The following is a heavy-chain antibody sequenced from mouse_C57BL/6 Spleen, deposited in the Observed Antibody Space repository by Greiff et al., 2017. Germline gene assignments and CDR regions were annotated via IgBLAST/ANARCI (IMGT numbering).Heavy chain of an antibody. Sequence: VKLQESGPGLVAPSQSLSITCTVSGFSLTRYGVDWVRQPPGKGLEWLGVIWGGGRTNYNSALMSRLSISKDNSKSQVFLKMNSLQTDDTAMYYCAKHGGDGYSYWYFDVWGTGTTVTVSS. J-gene: IGHJ1*03. CDR2: IWGGGRT. D-gene: IGHD2-3*01. V-gene: IGHV2-9*01. CDR3: AKHGGDGYSYWYFDV. CDR1: GFSLTRYG.